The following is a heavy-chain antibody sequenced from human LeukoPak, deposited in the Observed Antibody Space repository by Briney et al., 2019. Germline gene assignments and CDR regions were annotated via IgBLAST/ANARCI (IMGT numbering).Heavy chain of an antibody. J-gene: IGHJ4*02. D-gene: IGHD3-10*01. Sequence: GASVKVSCKASGGTFSSYAISWVRQAPGQGLEWMGGIIPIFGTANYAQKFQGRVTITADKSTSTAYMELRSLRSDDTAVYYCARDGSGSYLDWGQGTLVTVSS. CDR3: ARDGSGSYLD. V-gene: IGHV1-69*06. CDR1: GGTFSSYA. CDR2: IIPIFGTA.